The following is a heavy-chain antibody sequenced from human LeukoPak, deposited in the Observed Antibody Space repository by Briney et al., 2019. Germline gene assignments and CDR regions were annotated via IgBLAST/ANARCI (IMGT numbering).Heavy chain of an antibody. V-gene: IGHV5-51*01. CDR2: IYPGDSDT. D-gene: IGHD6-19*01. Sequence: GESLKISCKGSGYSFTSYWIGWVRQMPGKGLEWMGIIYPGDSDTRYSPSFQGQVTISADKSISTAYLQWSSLKASDTAMHYCATFPGIAVAGQLFDYWGQGTLVTVSS. J-gene: IGHJ4*02. CDR1: GYSFTSYW. CDR3: ATFPGIAVAGQLFDY.